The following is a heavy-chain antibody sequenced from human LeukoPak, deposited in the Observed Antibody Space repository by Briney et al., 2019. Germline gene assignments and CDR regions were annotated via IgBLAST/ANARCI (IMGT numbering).Heavy chain of an antibody. CDR2: IFYSGGT. V-gene: IGHV4-61*01. J-gene: IGHJ4*02. D-gene: IGHD1-1*01. Sequence: SETLSLTCTVSGGSVSSGSYYWSWIRQPPGKGLEWIGYIFYSGGTNYNPSLKSRVTISVDTSKNQFSLKLSSVTAADTAVYYCARVGDWNDLVYWGQGTLVTVSS. CDR1: GGSVSSGSYY. CDR3: ARVGDWNDLVY.